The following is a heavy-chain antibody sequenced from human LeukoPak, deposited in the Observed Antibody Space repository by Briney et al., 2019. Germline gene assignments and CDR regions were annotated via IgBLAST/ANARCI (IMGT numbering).Heavy chain of an antibody. V-gene: IGHV5-51*01. Sequence: KVSCKASGYTFTSYGISWVRQAPGQGLEWMGIIYPGDSDTRYSPSFQGQVTISADKSISTAYLQWSSLKASDTAMYYCARIPTPAAMVDYWGQGTLVTVSS. CDR2: IYPGDSDT. CDR1: GYTFTSYG. CDR3: ARIPTPAAMVDY. J-gene: IGHJ4*02. D-gene: IGHD2-2*01.